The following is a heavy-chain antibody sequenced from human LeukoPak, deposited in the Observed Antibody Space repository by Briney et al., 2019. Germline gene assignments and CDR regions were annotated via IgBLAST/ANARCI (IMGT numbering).Heavy chain of an antibody. CDR3: ASQCPRPYCRGGSCSSSWAFDI. Sequence: SETLSLTCTVSGGSISSYYWSWIRQPPGKGLEWIGYIYYSGSTNYNPSLKSRVTISVDTSKNQFSLKLSSVTAADTAVYSCASQCPRPYCRGGSCSSSWAFDIWGQGTMVTVSS. J-gene: IGHJ3*02. D-gene: IGHD2-15*01. CDR1: GGSISSYY. CDR2: IYYSGST. V-gene: IGHV4-59*08.